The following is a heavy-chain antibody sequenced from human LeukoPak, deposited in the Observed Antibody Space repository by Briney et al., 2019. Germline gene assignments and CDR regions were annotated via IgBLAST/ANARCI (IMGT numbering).Heavy chain of an antibody. D-gene: IGHD3-22*01. J-gene: IGHJ6*03. CDR2: IYYSGST. CDR3: ASVYYDSSEIYYYYYYMDV. CDR1: GGSISSSSYY. Sequence: SETLSLTCTVSGGSISSSSYYWGWIRQPPGKGLEWIGSIYYSGSTYYNPSLKSRVTISVDTSKNQFSLKLSSVTAADTAVYYCASVYYDSSEIYYYYYYMDVWGKGTTVTVSS. V-gene: IGHV4-39*07.